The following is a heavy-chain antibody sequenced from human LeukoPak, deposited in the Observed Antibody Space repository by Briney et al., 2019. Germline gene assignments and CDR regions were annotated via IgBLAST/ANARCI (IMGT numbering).Heavy chain of an antibody. J-gene: IGHJ4*02. CDR3: TRIFYYGTRGYYPDF. CDR1: GFSFTNTW. CDR2: VKSKADDGTT. V-gene: IGHV3-15*01. Sequence: GGSLRLSCEASGFSFTNTWMSWVRQAPGKGLEWVGRVKSKADDGTTDYAAPVQGRFTISRDDSKNTLSLQMNSLTTEDTAVYYCTRIFYYGTRGYYPDFWGQGTLVTVSS. D-gene: IGHD3-22*01.